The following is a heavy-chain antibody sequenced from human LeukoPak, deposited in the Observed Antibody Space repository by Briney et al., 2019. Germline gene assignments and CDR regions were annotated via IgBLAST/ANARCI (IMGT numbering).Heavy chain of an antibody. CDR2: VYFRGGT. Sequence: PSETLSLTCTVSGGSISSSSYYWGWIRQPPGKGLEWIGNVYFRGGTYYNPSLKSRVTISVDTSKNQFSLKLNSVTAADTAVYYCARHVRASGSGSYAFDIWGQGTMVTVSS. CDR3: ARHVRASGSGSYAFDI. D-gene: IGHD3-10*01. V-gene: IGHV4-39*01. J-gene: IGHJ3*02. CDR1: GGSISSSSYY.